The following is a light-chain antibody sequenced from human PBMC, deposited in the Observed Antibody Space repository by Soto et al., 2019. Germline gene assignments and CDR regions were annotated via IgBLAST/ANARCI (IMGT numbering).Light chain of an antibody. J-gene: IGLJ2*01. V-gene: IGLV2-14*03. CDR2: DVT. CDR3: SSYSSSRTVI. Sequence: QSVLTQPASVSGSPGQSITISCTGTSSDVGGYNFVSWYQQHPGIAPQLIIYDVTNRPSEVSNRFSGSKSGNTASLTISGLQAEDEADYYCSSYSSSRTVIFGGGTKVTVL. CDR1: SSDVGGYNF.